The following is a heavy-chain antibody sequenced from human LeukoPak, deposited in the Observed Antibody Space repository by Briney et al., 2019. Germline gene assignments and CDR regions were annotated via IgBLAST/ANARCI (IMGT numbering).Heavy chain of an antibody. CDR2: IKQDGSER. CDR3: ARDPYNGDYGDSYYYYMDV. Sequence: GGSLILSCAASGFDFSDFWMSWVRQAPGKGLEWVANIKQDGSERYYLDSVKGRFTFSRDNARNSLYLQMNSLRADDTAIYYCARDPYNGDYGDSYYYYMDVWGKGTTVTISS. J-gene: IGHJ6*03. CDR1: GFDFSDFW. V-gene: IGHV3-7*01. D-gene: IGHD4-17*01.